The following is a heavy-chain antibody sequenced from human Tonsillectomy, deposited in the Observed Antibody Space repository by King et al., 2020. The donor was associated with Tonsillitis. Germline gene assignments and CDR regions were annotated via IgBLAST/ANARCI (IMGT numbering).Heavy chain of an antibody. D-gene: IGHD1-26*01. J-gene: IGHJ4*02. CDR2: LYANGNT. CDR3: ARVNRPIGEACSDF. Sequence: QLQESGPGLVKPSETLSLTCAVSGYSISSGYYWVXXRQPPGKGLEWIGSLYANGNTYFNPSLKTRVTISAHMSKNHFSLNLTSVTAADTAVYYCARVNRPIGEACSDFWGEGTLVTVSS. CDR1: GYSISSGYY. V-gene: IGHV4-38-2*01.